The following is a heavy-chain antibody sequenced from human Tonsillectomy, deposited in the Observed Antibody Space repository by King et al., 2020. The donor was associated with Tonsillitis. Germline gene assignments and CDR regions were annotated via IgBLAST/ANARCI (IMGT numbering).Heavy chain of an antibody. J-gene: IGHJ5*02. CDR2: INPNSGGT. D-gene: IGHD2-15*01. CDR3: AGGPPPYCSCDCCYSRGWFDP. V-gene: IGHV1-2*02. Sequence: QLVQSGAEVRKPGASVKVSCKASGYIFSGYYMHWVRQAPGQGLEWMGWINPNSGGTNYAQKFQGRVTMTRDTSISTAYIELSRLRSDDTAVYYCAGGPPPYCSCDCCYSRGWFDPWGQGTLVTVSS. CDR1: GYIFSGYY.